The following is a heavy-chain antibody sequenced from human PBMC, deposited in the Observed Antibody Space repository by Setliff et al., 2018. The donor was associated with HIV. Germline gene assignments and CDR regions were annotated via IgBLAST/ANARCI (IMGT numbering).Heavy chain of an antibody. CDR1: ESTFYA. Sequence: GGSLRLSCEASESTFYAMHWVRQAPGKGLEWLAVISYDGTSKYYADSVKGRFTISRDNSKSTQYLQMNSLRTEDTTVYYCARDRHYDTLTGFPYFDYWGQGTLVTVSS. V-gene: IGHV3-30*04. J-gene: IGHJ4*02. D-gene: IGHD3-9*01. CDR3: ARDRHYDTLTGFPYFDY. CDR2: ISYDGTSK.